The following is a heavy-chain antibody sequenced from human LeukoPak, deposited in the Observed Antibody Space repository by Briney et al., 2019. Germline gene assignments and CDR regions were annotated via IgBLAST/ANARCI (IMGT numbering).Heavy chain of an antibody. Sequence: SETLSLTCTVSGGSISGGSYYWSWIRQPAGKGLEWIGRIYTGGSTNYNPSLKSRVTISVDTSKNQFSLKLSSVTAADTAVYYCARARVQLWSSAAFDIWGQGTMVTVSS. J-gene: IGHJ3*02. CDR1: GGSISGGSYY. D-gene: IGHD5-18*01. V-gene: IGHV4-61*02. CDR2: IYTGGST. CDR3: ARARVQLWSSAAFDI.